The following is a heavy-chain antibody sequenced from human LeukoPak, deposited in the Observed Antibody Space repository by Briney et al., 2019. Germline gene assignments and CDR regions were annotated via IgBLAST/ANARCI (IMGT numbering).Heavy chain of an antibody. J-gene: IGHJ4*02. V-gene: IGHV4-4*07. CDR3: ARGRGDLVTTVVTPTYYFDY. CDR2: IYTSGST. Sequence: SETLSLTCTVSGGSISSYYWSWIRQPAGKGLEWIGRIYTSGSTNYNPSLKSRVTISVDTSKNQFSLKLSSVTAADTAVYYCARGRGDLVTTVVTPTYYFDYWGQGTLVTVSS. D-gene: IGHD4-23*01. CDR1: GGSISSYY.